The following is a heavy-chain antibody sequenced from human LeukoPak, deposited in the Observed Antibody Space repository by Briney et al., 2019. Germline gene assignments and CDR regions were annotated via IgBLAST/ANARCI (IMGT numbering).Heavy chain of an antibody. V-gene: IGHV5-51*01. Sequence: GESLKISCKGSGYSFTSYWIGWVRQMSGKGLEWMGIIYPGDSDTRYSPSFQGQVTISADKSITTAYLQWSSLKASDTAIYYCARYLHYATFFDYWGQGTLVTVSS. D-gene: IGHD3-16*01. CDR1: GYSFTSYW. CDR3: ARYLHYATFFDY. J-gene: IGHJ4*02. CDR2: IYPGDSDT.